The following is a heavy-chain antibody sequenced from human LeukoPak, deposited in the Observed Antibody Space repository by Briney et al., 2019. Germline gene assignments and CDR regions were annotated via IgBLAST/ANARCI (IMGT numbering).Heavy chain of an antibody. CDR3: ARAQAEWYYFDY. Sequence: ASVKVSCKSSGYTFTSYYMHWVRQAPGQGLEWMGIINPSGGSTSYAQKFQGRVTMTRDTSTSTVYMELSSLRSEDTAVYYCARAQAEWYYFDYWGQGTLVTTSS. J-gene: IGHJ4*02. V-gene: IGHV1-46*01. CDR1: GYTFTSYY. CDR2: INPSGGST. D-gene: IGHD2-8*01.